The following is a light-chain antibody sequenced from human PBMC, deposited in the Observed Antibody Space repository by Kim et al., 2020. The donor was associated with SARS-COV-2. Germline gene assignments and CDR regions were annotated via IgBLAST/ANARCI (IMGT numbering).Light chain of an antibody. CDR1: GYNIGANFD. CDR3: QSYDNSLNSYV. V-gene: IGLV1-40*01. Sequence: RVTFSCTGSGYNIGANFDVHWYQHLPGTAPKLLMYGNTNRPSGVPDRFSGSKSGTSASLAIIGLQAEDEADYYCQSYDNSLNSYVFGTGTKVTVL. CDR2: GNT. J-gene: IGLJ1*01.